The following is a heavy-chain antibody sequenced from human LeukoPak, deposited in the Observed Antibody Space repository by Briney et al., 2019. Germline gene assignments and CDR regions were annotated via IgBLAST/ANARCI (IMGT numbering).Heavy chain of an antibody. CDR1: GGSISSYY. J-gene: IGHJ4*02. Sequence: SETLSLTCTVSGGSISSYYWSWIRQPPGKGLEWIGYIYYSGSTNYNPSLKSRVTISVDTSKNQFSLKLSSVTAADTAVYYCARVVVPAAIRGKYYFDYWGQGTLVTVSS. D-gene: IGHD2-2*02. V-gene: IGHV4-59*01. CDR2: IYYSGST. CDR3: ARVVVPAAIRGKYYFDY.